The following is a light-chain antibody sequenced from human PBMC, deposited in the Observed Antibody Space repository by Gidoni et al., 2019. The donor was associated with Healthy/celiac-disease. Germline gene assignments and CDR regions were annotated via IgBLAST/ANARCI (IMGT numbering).Light chain of an antibody. Sequence: TQLTQSPSFLSASVGDRVTITCRASQGISSYLPWYQQKPGKAPKLLIYAASTLQSGVPSRFSGSGSGTEFTLTISSLQPEDFATYYCQQLNSYPLTFGGGTKVEIK. CDR3: QQLNSYPLT. CDR1: QGISSY. J-gene: IGKJ4*01. CDR2: AAS. V-gene: IGKV1-9*01.